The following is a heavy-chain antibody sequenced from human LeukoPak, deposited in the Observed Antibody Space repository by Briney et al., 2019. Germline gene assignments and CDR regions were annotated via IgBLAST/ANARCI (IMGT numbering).Heavy chain of an antibody. V-gene: IGHV3-7*01. J-gene: IGHJ6*03. CDR2: INQDGSEK. D-gene: IGHD4-11*01. Sequence: GGSLRLSCAASGFTFSGYWMNWVRQAPGKGLEWVANINQDGSEKHYVDSVKGRFTISRDNAKNSLYLQMSSLRAEDTAVYYCTRVEETATTAAIIRKYSYYYYMDVWGKGNTVTVSS. CDR3: TRVEETATTAAIIRKYSYYYYMDV. CDR1: GFTFSGYW.